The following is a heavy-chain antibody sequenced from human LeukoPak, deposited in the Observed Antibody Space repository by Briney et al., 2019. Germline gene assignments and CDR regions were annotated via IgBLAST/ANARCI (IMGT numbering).Heavy chain of an antibody. CDR3: AREAETYYYDSSGYFDI. CDR1: GFTFSSYA. D-gene: IGHD3-22*01. CDR2: ISYDGSNK. Sequence: GRSLRLSCAASGFTFSSYAMHWVRQAPGKGLEWVAVISYDGSNKYYADSVKGRFTISRDNSKNTLYLQMNSLRAEDTAVYYCAREAETYYYDSSGYFDIWGQGTMVTVSS. V-gene: IGHV3-30*04. J-gene: IGHJ3*02.